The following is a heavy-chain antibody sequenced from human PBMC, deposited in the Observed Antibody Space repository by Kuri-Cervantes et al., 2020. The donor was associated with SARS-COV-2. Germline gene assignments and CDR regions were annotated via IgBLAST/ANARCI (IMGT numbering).Heavy chain of an antibody. V-gene: IGHV1-3*04. CDR2: INTGNGNT. CDR1: GYIFTDYV. J-gene: IGHJ5*02. CDR3: ARIKAGYCTTTICYEQNNWFDP. D-gene: IGHD2-8*01. Sequence: ASVKVSCKTSGYIFTDYVIHWVRQAPGQTFEWMGWINTGNGNTKYSQKFQGRVTITRDTSASTAYMELGSLRSEDTAVYYCARIKAGYCTTTICYEQNNWFDPWGQGTLVTVSS.